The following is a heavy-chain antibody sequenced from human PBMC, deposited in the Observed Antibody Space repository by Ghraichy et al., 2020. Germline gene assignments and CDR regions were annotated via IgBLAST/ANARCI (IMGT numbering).Heavy chain of an antibody. CDR2: ISSSSSTI. J-gene: IGHJ6*02. CDR1: GFTFSSYS. Sequence: ETLSLTCAASGFTFSSYSMNWVRQAPGKGLEWVSYISSSSSTIYYADSVKGRFTISRDNAKNSLYLQMNSLRAEDTAVYYCARSPPSGVVVRWVVWGQGTTVTVSS. V-gene: IGHV3-48*01. CDR3: ARSPPSGVVVRWVV. D-gene: IGHD3-22*01.